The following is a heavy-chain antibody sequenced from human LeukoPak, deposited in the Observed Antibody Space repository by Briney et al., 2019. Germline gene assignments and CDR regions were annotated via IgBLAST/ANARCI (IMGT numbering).Heavy chain of an antibody. V-gene: IGHV3-74*03. CDR2: IDNAGSIT. CDR1: GFTFSNYW. CDR3: AKDRYYYDSSGYYYGGYYFDY. D-gene: IGHD3-22*01. J-gene: IGHJ4*02. Sequence: PGGSLRLSCAASGFTFSNYWIHWVRQAPGKGLVWVSCIDNAGSITTYADSVKGRFTISRDNAENTLYLQMNSLRVEDTAVYYCAKDRYYYDSSGYYYGGYYFDYWGQGTLVTVSS.